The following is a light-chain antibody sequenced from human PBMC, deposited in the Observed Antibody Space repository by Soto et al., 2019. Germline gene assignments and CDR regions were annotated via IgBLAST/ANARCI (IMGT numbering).Light chain of an antibody. CDR1: TGAVTSGHY. V-gene: IGLV7-46*01. CDR3: LLSYSGARGV. J-gene: IGLJ2*01. CDR2: DTS. Sequence: QAVVTQEPSLTVSPAGTVTLTCGSSTGAVTSGHYPYWFQQKPGQAPRTLIYDTSNKHSWTPARFSGSLLGGKAALTLSGAQPEDEAEYYCLLSYSGARGVFGGGTKVTVL.